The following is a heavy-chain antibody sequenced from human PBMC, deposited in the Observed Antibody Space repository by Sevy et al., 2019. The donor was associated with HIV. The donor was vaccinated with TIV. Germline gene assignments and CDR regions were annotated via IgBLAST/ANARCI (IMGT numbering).Heavy chain of an antibody. Sequence: GGSLRLSCTASGFSFSGHAMHWVSQAPGKGLQWVAVVSTDGRSKYYADSVKGRCTISRDNSKNTLYLHLNSLRPEDTAVFYCARGGGSIVAHYYCMDVWGQGTTVTVSS. D-gene: IGHD2-15*01. J-gene: IGHJ6*02. CDR2: VSTDGRSK. V-gene: IGHV3-30*04. CDR3: ARGGGSIVAHYYCMDV. CDR1: GFSFSGHA.